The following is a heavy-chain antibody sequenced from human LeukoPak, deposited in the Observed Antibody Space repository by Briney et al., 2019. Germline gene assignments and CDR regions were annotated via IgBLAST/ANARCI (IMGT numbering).Heavy chain of an antibody. Sequence: PGGSLRLSCAASGFTFSSYWMSWVRQAPGKGLEWVANIKQDGSEKYYVDSVKGRFTISRDNAKDSLYLQMNSLRAEDTALYHCARFPNSDPVLRFLEWWGAFDIWGQETMVTVSS. CDR2: IKQDGSEK. CDR1: GFTFSSYW. J-gene: IGHJ3*02. D-gene: IGHD3-3*01. V-gene: IGHV3-7*03. CDR3: ARFPNSDPVLRFLEWWGAFDI.